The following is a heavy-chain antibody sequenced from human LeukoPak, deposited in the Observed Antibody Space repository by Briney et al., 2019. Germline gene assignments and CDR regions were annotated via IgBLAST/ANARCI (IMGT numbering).Heavy chain of an antibody. Sequence: PSETLSLTCAVYGGSFSGYYWSWIRQPPGKGLEWIGEINHSGSTNYNLSLKSRVTISVDTSKNQFSLKLSSVTAADTAVYYCARLSTWGQGTLVTVSS. CDR1: GGSFSGYY. J-gene: IGHJ5*02. CDR2: INHSGST. D-gene: IGHD2/OR15-2a*01. V-gene: IGHV4-34*01. CDR3: ARLST.